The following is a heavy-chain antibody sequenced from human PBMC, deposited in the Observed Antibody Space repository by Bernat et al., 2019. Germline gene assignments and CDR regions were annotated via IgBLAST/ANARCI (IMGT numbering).Heavy chain of an antibody. CDR1: GGSFSDVY. D-gene: IGHD3-16*01. Sequence: QVQLRQWGAGLLKPSETLSLTCGVFGGSFSDVYWSWIRQPPGKGLEWIGEINHNGDTYYNPSLETRVTISVDTSKSQFSLRLTSVTAADTAVYYCARGKRWGSSFDPWGQGTLVTISS. V-gene: IGHV4-34*01. CDR3: ARGKRWGSSFDP. CDR2: INHNGDT. J-gene: IGHJ5*02.